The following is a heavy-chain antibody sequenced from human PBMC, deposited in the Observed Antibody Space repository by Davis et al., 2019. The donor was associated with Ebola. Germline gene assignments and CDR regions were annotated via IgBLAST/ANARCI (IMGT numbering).Heavy chain of an antibody. CDR3: ATHISYSYDSSGDYFNY. D-gene: IGHD3-22*01. CDR1: GYTLSDLS. Sequence: AASVTVSCTVSGYTLSDLSIHWVRQAPGKGLEWTGGFDPEDEETIYAQKFQGRVTMTEDTSTDTAYMELSILRSEDTAVYYCATHISYSYDSSGDYFNYWGQGTLVTVSS. J-gene: IGHJ4*02. CDR2: FDPEDEET. V-gene: IGHV1-24*01.